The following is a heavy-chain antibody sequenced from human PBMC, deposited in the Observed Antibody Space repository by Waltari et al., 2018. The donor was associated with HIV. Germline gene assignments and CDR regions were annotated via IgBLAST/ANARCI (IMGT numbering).Heavy chain of an antibody. D-gene: IGHD2-15*01. J-gene: IGHJ6*02. Sequence: QGQLVESGGGVVQPGGSLRLSCAASGFSFSISGMHWVRQAPGKGLEWVTFIRYDGNTKYYADSVKGRFTISRDNSKNTLYLQMSSLRAEDTAVYYCAKELRSGYSYYYYGMDVWGQGTTVTFSS. CDR2: IRYDGNTK. V-gene: IGHV3-30*02. CDR3: AKELRSGYSYYYYGMDV. CDR1: GFSFSISG.